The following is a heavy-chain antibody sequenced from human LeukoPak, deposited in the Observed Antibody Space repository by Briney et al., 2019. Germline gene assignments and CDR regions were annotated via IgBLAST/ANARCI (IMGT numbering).Heavy chain of an antibody. CDR3: TRHARNSWHSDH. J-gene: IGHJ4*02. CDR2: VSHSGSS. V-gene: IGHV4-59*08. D-gene: IGHD6-13*01. CDR1: GGSLSGHY. Sequence: SPSETLSLTCTVSGGSLSGHYWSWMRQPPGKAPEWIGYVSHSGSSSYNPSLRGRVSISVDTSMSQFSLKVLSVPAADTPVYYCTRHARNSWHSDHWGQGAVVTVSS.